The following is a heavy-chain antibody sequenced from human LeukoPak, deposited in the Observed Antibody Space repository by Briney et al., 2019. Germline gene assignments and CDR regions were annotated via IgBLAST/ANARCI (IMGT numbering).Heavy chain of an antibody. J-gene: IGHJ4*02. CDR3: ARVWGYYFDY. D-gene: IGHD3-16*01. V-gene: IGHV3-48*03. CDR2: ISSSGGIR. Sequence: GGSLRLSCAASGFTFSSYEMNWVRQAPGKGLEWVSYISSSGGIRYYVDSVKGRFTISRDNAKNSLYLQMNSLRAEDTAVYYCARVWGYYFDYWGQGTLVTVSS. CDR1: GFTFSSYE.